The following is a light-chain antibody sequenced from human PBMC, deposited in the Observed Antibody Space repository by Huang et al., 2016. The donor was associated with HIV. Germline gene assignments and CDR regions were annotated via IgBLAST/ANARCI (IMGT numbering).Light chain of an antibody. Sequence: IQLTQSPSSLSASVGDRVTITCRASQDISSYLAWYQQKPGKPPNLLIYGASTLQSGVPSRFSGRGSGTVFILTISNLQPEDFATYYYQQFNSFLFGPGTKVDVK. J-gene: IGKJ3*01. V-gene: IGKV1-9*01. CDR1: QDISSY. CDR2: GAS. CDR3: QQFNSFL.